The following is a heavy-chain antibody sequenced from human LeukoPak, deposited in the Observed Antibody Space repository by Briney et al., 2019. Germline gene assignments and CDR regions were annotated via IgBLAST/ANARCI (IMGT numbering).Heavy chain of an antibody. CDR1: GGSISSYY. J-gene: IGHJ4*02. CDR2: IYYSGST. D-gene: IGHD6-19*01. Sequence: SETLSLTCTVSGGSISSYYWSWIRQPPGKGLEWTGYIYYSGSTNYNPSLKSRVTISVDTSKNQFSLKLSSVTAADTAVYYCARDKKISSGYDYWGQGTLVTVSS. CDR3: ARDKKISSGYDY. V-gene: IGHV4-59*01.